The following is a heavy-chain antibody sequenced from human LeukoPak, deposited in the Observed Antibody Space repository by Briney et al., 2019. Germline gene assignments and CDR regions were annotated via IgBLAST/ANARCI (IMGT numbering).Heavy chain of an antibody. D-gene: IGHD3-10*01. CDR3: AKDRAADSGTRRGIDY. CDR2: IKQDGSDK. CDR1: GFTFTKYW. J-gene: IGHJ4*02. V-gene: IGHV3-7*03. Sequence: PGGSLRLSCAASGFTFTKYWMTWVRQAPGKGLEWVGNIKQDGSDKNYMDSVKGRFTISRDNAKNSLYLQMNSLRAEDTAVYYCAKDRAADSGTRRGIDYWGQGTLVTVSS.